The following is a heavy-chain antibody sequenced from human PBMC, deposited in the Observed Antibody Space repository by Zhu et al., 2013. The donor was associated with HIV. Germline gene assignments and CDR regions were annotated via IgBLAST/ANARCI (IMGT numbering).Heavy chain of an antibody. CDR1: GYTFTDYY. V-gene: IGHV1-2*02. CDR2: ISPNSGGT. D-gene: IGHD2-8*02. J-gene: IGHJ4*02. Sequence: QVQLVQSGAEVKKPGASVKVSCKASGYTFTDYYIHWVRQAPGQGLEWMGWISPNSGGTNYAQKFQGRVTMTRDTSTNTVYMDLDRLTSADTAVYYCARTKTGAGYWSDYWGQGTLVTVSS. CDR3: ARTKTGAGYWSDY.